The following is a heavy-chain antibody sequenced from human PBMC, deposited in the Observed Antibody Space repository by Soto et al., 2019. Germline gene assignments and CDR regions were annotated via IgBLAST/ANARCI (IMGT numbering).Heavy chain of an antibody. CDR2: IYYSGST. J-gene: IGHJ3*02. D-gene: IGHD4-17*01. Sequence: QVQLQESGPGLGKPSETLSLTCTVSGGSISSYYWSWIRQPPGKGLEWIGYIYYSGSTNYNPSLKTRGTKSGDPSKNQFSLKLSSVTAADTAVYYCAREHDYGDYVGAFDIWGQGTMVTVSS. CDR1: GGSISSYY. CDR3: AREHDYGDYVGAFDI. V-gene: IGHV4-59*12.